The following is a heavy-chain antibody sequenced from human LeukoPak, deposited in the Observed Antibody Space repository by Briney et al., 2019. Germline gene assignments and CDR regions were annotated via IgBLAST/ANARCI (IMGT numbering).Heavy chain of an antibody. J-gene: IGHJ4*02. V-gene: IGHV1-46*01. CDR3: ARETSDGSFHY. Sequence: ASVKVSCKASGHTFTSYYMHWVRQAPGQGLEWMGIINPSGGSTSYAQKFQGRVTMTRDTSTSTVYMELSSPRSEDTAVYYCARETSDGSFHYWGQGTLVTVSS. D-gene: IGHD3-10*01. CDR2: INPSGGST. CDR1: GHTFTSYY.